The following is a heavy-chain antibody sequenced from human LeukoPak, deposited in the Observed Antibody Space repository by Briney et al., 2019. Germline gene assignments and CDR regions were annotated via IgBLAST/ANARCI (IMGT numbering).Heavy chain of an antibody. CDR3: ASEGVDTAMVDAFDI. CDR2: IYSGGST. J-gene: IGHJ3*02. Sequence: GGSLRLSCAASGFTVSSNYMRWVRQAPGKGLEWVSVIYSGGSTYYADSVKGRFTISRDNSKNTLYLQMNSLRAEDTAVYYCASEGVDTAMVDAFDIWGQGTMVTVSS. D-gene: IGHD5-18*01. CDR1: GFTVSSNY. V-gene: IGHV3-53*01.